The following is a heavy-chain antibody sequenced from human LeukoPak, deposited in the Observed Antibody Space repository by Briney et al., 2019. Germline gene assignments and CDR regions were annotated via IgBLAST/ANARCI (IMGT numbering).Heavy chain of an antibody. CDR3: ARDGHSSANWFDP. Sequence: GGSLRLSCAASGFTLSSYWMSWVRQAPGKGLEWVANIKQDGSEKYYVDSVKGRFTISRDNAKNSLYLQMNSLRAEDTAVYYCARDGHSSANWFDPWGQGTLVTVSS. D-gene: IGHD6-25*01. J-gene: IGHJ5*02. CDR2: IKQDGSEK. V-gene: IGHV3-7*01. CDR1: GFTLSSYW.